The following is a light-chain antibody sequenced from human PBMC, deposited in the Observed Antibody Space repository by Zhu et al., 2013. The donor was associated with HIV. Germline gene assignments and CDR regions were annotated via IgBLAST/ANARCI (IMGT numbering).Light chain of an antibody. V-gene: IGLV1-47*02. CDR1: SSNIGSNT. Sequence: QSVLTQPPSVSGTPGQRVTISCSGSSSNIGSNTVNWYQQLPGTAPKLLIYSNNQRPSGVPDRFSGSKSGTSASLAISGLRSEDEADYYCAAWDDSLRGWVFGGGTKLTVL. CDR3: AAWDDSLRGWV. J-gene: IGLJ3*02. CDR2: SNN.